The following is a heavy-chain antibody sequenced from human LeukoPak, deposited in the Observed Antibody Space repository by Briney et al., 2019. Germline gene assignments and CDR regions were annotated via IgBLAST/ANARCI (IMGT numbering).Heavy chain of an antibody. CDR3: AKDLQHQLPLDS. J-gene: IGHJ4*02. CDR1: GFTFSTYG. Sequence: GGSLRFSCTASGFTFSTYGMHWVRQAPGKGLEWVAFIQYDGSNKYYTDSVKGRFTISRDNSKNTLYLQMNSLRPEDTAVYYCAKDLQHQLPLDSWGQGTLVTVSA. D-gene: IGHD2-2*01. V-gene: IGHV3-30*02. CDR2: IQYDGSNK.